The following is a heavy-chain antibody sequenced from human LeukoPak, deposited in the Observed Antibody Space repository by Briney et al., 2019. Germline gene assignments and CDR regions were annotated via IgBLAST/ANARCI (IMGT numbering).Heavy chain of an antibody. CDR2: IYYSGST. V-gene: IGHV4-39*01. CDR3: ARQRRYYYDSSGTNWFDP. D-gene: IGHD3-22*01. Sequence: PSETLSLTCTVSGGSISSSSYYWGWIRQPPGKGLERIGSIYYSGSTYYNPSLKSRVTISVDTSKNQFSLKLSSVTAADTAVYYCARQRRYYYDSSGTNWFDPWGQGTLVTVSS. CDR1: GGSISSSSYY. J-gene: IGHJ5*02.